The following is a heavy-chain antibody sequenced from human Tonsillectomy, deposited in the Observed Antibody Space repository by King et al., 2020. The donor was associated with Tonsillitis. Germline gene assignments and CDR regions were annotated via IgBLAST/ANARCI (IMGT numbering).Heavy chain of an antibody. J-gene: IGHJ4*02. Sequence: TLKESGXTLVKPTQTLTLTCTFSGFSLSTSGVGXGWIRQPPGKALEWLALIYWDDDKRYSPSLKSRLTITKDTSKNQVVLTMTDMDPVDTATYYCARGPXSWFGEXLYYFDYWGQGTLVTVSS. CDR1: GFSLSTSGVG. D-gene: IGHD3-10*01. V-gene: IGHV2-5*02. CDR3: ARGPXSWFGEXLYYFDY. CDR2: IYWDDDK.